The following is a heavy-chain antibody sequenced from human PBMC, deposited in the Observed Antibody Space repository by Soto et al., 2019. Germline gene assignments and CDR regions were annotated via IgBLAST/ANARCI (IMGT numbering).Heavy chain of an antibody. D-gene: IGHD6-19*01. CDR3: ARGHSSGCPDY. J-gene: IGHJ4*02. V-gene: IGHV3-30-3*01. CDR2: ISYDGSNK. Sequence: PGGSLRLSCAASGFTFSSYAMHWVRQAPGKGLEWVAVISYDGSNKYYADSVKGRFTISRDNSKNTLYLQMNSLRAEDTAVYYCARGHSSGCPDYWGQGTLVTVSS. CDR1: GFTFSSYA.